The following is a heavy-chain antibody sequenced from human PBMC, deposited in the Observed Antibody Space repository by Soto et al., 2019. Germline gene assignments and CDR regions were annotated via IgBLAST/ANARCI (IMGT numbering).Heavy chain of an antibody. CDR2: IYYSGST. Sequence: QVQLQESGPGLVKPSQTLSLTCTVSGGSISSGDYYWSWIRQPPGKGLEWIGYIYYSGSTYYNPYLNSRVTISVDTSKNQFSLKLSSVTAADTAVYYCARGGYDFWSGYYRYFDYWGQGTLVTVSS. CDR3: ARGGYDFWSGYYRYFDY. V-gene: IGHV4-30-4*01. CDR1: GGSISSGDYY. D-gene: IGHD3-3*01. J-gene: IGHJ4*02.